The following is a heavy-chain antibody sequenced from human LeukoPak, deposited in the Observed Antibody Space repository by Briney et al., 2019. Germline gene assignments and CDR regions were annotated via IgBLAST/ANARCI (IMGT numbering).Heavy chain of an antibody. CDR2: ISPNNGNT. J-gene: IGHJ5*02. Sequence: ASVKVSCEASGYTFLIFGISGVRHAPGQGPEWMGWISPNNGNTKYAQNFQGRISVTADTSTSTVYMELTSLRSDDTALYFCARGYMTDIIEWFGPWGQGTLVTVSS. D-gene: IGHD2-21*02. CDR1: GYTFLIFG. V-gene: IGHV1-18*01. CDR3: ARGYMTDIIEWFGP.